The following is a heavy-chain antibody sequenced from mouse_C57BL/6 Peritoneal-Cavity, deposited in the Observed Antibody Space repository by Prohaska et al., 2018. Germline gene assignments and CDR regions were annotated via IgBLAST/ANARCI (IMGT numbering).Heavy chain of an antibody. CDR1: GFTFSNYW. J-gene: IGHJ2*01. CDR2: IRLKSENYAT. Sequence: EVKLEESGGGLVQPGGSMTLSCVASGFTFSNYWMNWVRQSPEKGLEWVAQIRLKSENYATHYAESVKGRLTISRDDSKSSVYLQMNNLRAEDTGIYYCTGITTVVAPFDYWGQGTTLTVSS. D-gene: IGHD1-1*01. CDR3: TGITTVVAPFDY. V-gene: IGHV6-3*01.